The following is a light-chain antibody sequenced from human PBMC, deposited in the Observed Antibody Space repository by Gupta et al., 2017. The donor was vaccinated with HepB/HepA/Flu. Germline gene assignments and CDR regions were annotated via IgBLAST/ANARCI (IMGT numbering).Light chain of an antibody. J-gene: IGKJ1*01. V-gene: IGKV1-39*01. Sequence: DILMTQSPFSLSASGGDTITITCRASQSIDTYLNWYQQKPGKAPKLLISAASDLQSGVPSRFSGSGSGTDFTLTISGRQPEDFATYYCQQTDYTPMTFGQGTQVDIK. CDR1: QSIDTY. CDR3: QQTDYTPMT. CDR2: AAS.